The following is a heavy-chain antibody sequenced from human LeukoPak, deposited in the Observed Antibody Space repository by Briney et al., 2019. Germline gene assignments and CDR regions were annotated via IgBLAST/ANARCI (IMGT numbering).Heavy chain of an antibody. Sequence: GASVKVSCKASGGTFSSYAISWVRQAPGQGLEWMGGIIPIFGTANYAQKFQGRVTITTDETTSTAYMELSSLRSEDTAVYYCARSGYSSGPYGDYWGQGTLVTVSS. CDR3: ARSGYSSGPYGDY. CDR2: IIPIFGTA. J-gene: IGHJ4*02. D-gene: IGHD6-19*01. V-gene: IGHV1-69*05. CDR1: GGTFSSYA.